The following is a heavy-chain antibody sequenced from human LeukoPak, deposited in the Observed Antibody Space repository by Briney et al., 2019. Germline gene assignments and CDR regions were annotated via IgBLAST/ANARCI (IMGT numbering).Heavy chain of an antibody. CDR2: IWYDGSNK. Sequence: PGRSLRLSCAASGFTFSSYGMHWVRQAPGKGLEWVAVIWYDGSNKYYADSVKGRFTISRDNSKNTLYLQMNSLRAEDTAVYYCATPNSWGAVRKVERGRAAAGPDYWGQGTLVTVSS. V-gene: IGHV3-33*01. D-gene: IGHD6-13*01. CDR3: ATPNSWGAVRKVERGRAAAGPDY. J-gene: IGHJ4*02. CDR1: GFTFSSYG.